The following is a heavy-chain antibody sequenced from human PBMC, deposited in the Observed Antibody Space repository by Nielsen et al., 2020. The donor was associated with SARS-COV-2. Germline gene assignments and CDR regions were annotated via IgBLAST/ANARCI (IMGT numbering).Heavy chain of an antibody. Sequence: GGSLRLSCAASGFTCDDYAMHWVRQAPGKGLEWVSGISWNSGSIGYADSVKGRFTISRDNAKNSLYLQMNSLRAEDTALYYCAKAEEGSGWDDYWGQGTLVTVSS. CDR2: ISWNSGSI. D-gene: IGHD6-19*01. V-gene: IGHV3-9*01. CDR3: AKAEEGSGWDDY. CDR1: GFTCDDYA. J-gene: IGHJ4*02.